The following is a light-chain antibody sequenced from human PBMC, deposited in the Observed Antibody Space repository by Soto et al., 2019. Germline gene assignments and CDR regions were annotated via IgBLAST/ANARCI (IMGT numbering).Light chain of an antibody. V-gene: IGKV3-20*01. CDR3: QQYGSSPPYT. CDR2: GSS. Sequence: EVVLTQSPVTLSLSPGERATLSCRASQTVSNNYLAWYQQKPGQAPRLLIFGSSVRATGIPDRFSGSGSGTDYTLTISRLEPEDFAVYYCQQYGSSPPYTFGQGTKLEIK. CDR1: QTVSNNY. J-gene: IGKJ2*01.